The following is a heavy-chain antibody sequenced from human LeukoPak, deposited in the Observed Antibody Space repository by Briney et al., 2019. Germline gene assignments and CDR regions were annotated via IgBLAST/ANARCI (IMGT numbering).Heavy chain of an antibody. CDR2: FDPEDGET. D-gene: IGHD2-2*01. CDR3: ARGDQLLNSYYYYYGMDV. Sequence: ASVKVSCKVSGYTLTELSMHWVRQAPGKGLEWMGGFDPEDGETIYAQKFQGRVTITADKSTSTAYMELSSLRSEDTAVYYCARGDQLLNSYYYYYGMDVWGQGTTVTVSS. V-gene: IGHV1-24*01. J-gene: IGHJ6*02. CDR1: GYTLTELS.